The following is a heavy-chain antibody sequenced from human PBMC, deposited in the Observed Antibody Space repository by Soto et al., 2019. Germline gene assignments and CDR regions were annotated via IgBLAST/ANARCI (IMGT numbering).Heavy chain of an antibody. V-gene: IGHV3-23*01. D-gene: IGHD4-17*01. Sequence: PGGSLRLSCAASGFTFSSYGMSLVRQAPGKGLEWVSAISGSGGSTYYADSVKGRFTISRDNSKNTLYLQMNSLRAEDTAVYYCAKDRSPLRSEDNWFDPWGQGTLVTVSS. CDR2: ISGSGGST. J-gene: IGHJ5*02. CDR1: GFTFSSYG. CDR3: AKDRSPLRSEDNWFDP.